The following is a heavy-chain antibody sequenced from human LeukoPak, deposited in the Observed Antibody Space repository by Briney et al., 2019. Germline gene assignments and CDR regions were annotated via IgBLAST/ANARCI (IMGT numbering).Heavy chain of an antibody. CDR2: INPNSGGT. J-gene: IGHJ4*02. D-gene: IGHD3-9*01. CDR1: GYTFTGYY. V-gene: IGHV1-2*02. CDR3: ARGHYDILTGYYSFDY. Sequence: GASVKVSCKASGYTFTGYYMHWVRQAPGQGLEWMGWINPNSGGTNYAQKFQGRVTMTRDTSISTAYMELSRLRSDDTAVYYCARGHYDILTGYYSFDYWGKGTLVTVSS.